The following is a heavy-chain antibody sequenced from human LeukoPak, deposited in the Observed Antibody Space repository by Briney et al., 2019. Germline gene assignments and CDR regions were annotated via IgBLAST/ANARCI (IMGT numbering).Heavy chain of an antibody. CDR1: GFTFSDFA. Sequence: GGSLRLSCEASGFTFSDFAMSWVRQAPGKGLEWVSAISGNGDNTYYADSVKGRFTISRDNSKNTLYLQMNSLRAEDTAVYYCARAHYYDSSGPGDYWGQGTLVTVSS. CDR3: ARAHYYDSSGPGDY. J-gene: IGHJ4*02. CDR2: ISGNGDNT. D-gene: IGHD3-22*01. V-gene: IGHV3-23*01.